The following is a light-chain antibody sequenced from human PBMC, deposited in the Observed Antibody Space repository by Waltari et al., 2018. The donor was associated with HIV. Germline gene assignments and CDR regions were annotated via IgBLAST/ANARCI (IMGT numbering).Light chain of an antibody. CDR3: AAWDDSLNGYV. V-gene: IGLV1-44*01. CDR1: SSNIGSNA. Sequence: QSVLTQSPSASGTPGQRVTISCSGSSSNIGSNAVDWYQHLPGTAPNLLTHTNNGRHSGIPDRFSGSKAGTSASLAISGLQSEDESDYYCAAWDDSLNGYVFGSGTKVTVL. J-gene: IGLJ1*01. CDR2: TNN.